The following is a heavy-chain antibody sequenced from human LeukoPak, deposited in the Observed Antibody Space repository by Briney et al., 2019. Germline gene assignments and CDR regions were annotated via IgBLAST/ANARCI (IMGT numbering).Heavy chain of an antibody. Sequence: GGSLRLSCAASGFTFSNYEMDWVRQAPGKGLEWVSYISGSGSTIYYADSVKGRFTISRDNAKDSLYLQMNSLRAEDTAVYYCARVRSGYSHENYFDYWGQGTLVTVSS. J-gene: IGHJ4*02. V-gene: IGHV3-48*03. CDR1: GFTFSNYE. CDR2: ISGSGSTI. CDR3: ARVRSGYSHENYFDY. D-gene: IGHD5-18*01.